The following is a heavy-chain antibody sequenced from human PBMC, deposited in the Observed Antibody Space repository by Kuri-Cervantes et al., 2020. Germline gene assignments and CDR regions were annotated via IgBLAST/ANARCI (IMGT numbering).Heavy chain of an antibody. D-gene: IGHD5-18*01. V-gene: IGHV4-31*03. J-gene: IGHJ6*02. CDR3: ARVGYGYATYGMDV. Sequence: LRLSCTVSGGSISSSSYYWGWIRQPPGKGLEWMGYIYYSGSTYYNPSLKSRVTISVDTSKNQFSLKLSSVTAADTAVYYCARVGYGYATYGMDVWGQGTTVTVSS. CDR2: IYYSGST. CDR1: GGSISSSSYY.